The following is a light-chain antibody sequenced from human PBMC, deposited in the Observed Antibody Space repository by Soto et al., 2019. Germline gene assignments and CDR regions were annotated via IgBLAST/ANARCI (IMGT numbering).Light chain of an antibody. V-gene: IGKV3-11*01. CDR2: DAS. CDR3: QQRSNWPLLT. CDR1: QSVSNY. Sequence: EIVLTQSPATLSLSPGERATLSCRASQSVSNYLAWYQQKPGQAPRLLIHDASNMATGIPARFSGSGSGTDFTLTISSLEPEDFAVYYCQQRSNWPLLTFGGGTKVEIK. J-gene: IGKJ4*01.